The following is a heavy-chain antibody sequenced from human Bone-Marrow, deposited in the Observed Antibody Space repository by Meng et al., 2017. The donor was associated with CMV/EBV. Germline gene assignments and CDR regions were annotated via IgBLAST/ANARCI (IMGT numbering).Heavy chain of an antibody. CDR3: ARDRTSTPPYYFGY. V-gene: IGHV3-9*01. D-gene: IGHD2-2*01. CDR1: GFLFDDYG. J-gene: IGHJ4*02. Sequence: SLKISCAASGFLFDDYGMYWVRQAPGKGLEWISSINWSGHKTNYADSVKGRFTISRDNAKNTLYLQMSSLRTDDTAFYYCARDRTSTPPYYFGYWGQGVLVTVSS. CDR2: INWSGHKT.